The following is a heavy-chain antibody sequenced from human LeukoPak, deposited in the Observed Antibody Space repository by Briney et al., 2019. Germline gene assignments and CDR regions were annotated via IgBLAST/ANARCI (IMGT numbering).Heavy chain of an antibody. J-gene: IGHJ4*02. V-gene: IGHV4-39*01. D-gene: IGHD4/OR15-4a*01. CDR3: ARQRWGDYGRVDY. Sequence: SETLSLTCTVPGGSIRSSSYYWGWIRQPPGRGLEWIRSIYYSGSTYYNPSLKSRVTISVDTSKNQFSLNLNSVTAADTAVYYCARQRWGDYGRVDYWGQGTLVTVSS. CDR2: IYYSGST. CDR1: GGSIRSSSYY.